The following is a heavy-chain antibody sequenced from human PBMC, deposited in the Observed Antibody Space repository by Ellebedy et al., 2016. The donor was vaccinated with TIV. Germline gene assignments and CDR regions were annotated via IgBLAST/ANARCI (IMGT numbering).Heavy chain of an antibody. J-gene: IGHJ3*02. CDR3: AKGSTWGYDSGAFDI. V-gene: IGHV3-73*01. Sequence: GGSLRLSCAASGFTLSGSAMHWVRQASGKGLEWVGRIRSKANSYATAYAASVKGRFTISRDNSKNTAYLQMNSLRAEDTAVYYCAKGSTWGYDSGAFDIWGQGTMVTVSS. CDR2: IRSKANSYAT. D-gene: IGHD5-12*01. CDR1: GFTLSGSA.